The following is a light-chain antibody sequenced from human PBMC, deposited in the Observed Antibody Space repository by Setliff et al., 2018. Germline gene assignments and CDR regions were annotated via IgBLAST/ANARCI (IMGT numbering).Light chain of an antibody. V-gene: IGLV2-14*03. J-gene: IGLJ1*01. CDR2: DVS. Sequence: QSALTQSASVSGFPGQSITISCTGTTSDIGGHNYVSWYQQHPGKAPKLMIYDVSNRPSGISNRFSGSKSGNTASLTISGLQAEDAADYYCNSYTGSSTYVFGTGTKVTVL. CDR3: NSYTGSSTYV. CDR1: TSDIGGHNY.